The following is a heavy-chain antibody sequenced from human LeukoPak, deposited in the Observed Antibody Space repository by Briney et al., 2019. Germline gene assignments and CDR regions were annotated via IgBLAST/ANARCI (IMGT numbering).Heavy chain of an antibody. CDR1: GGSISSYY. V-gene: IGHV4-59*01. CDR2: IYYSGST. CDR3: ARVRDSIGYDYYYYMDV. Sequence: SETLSLTCTVSGGSISSYYWSWIRQPPGKGLEWIGYIYYSGSTNYNPSLKSRVTISVDTSKNQFSLKLSSVTAADTAVYYCARVRDSIGYDYYYYMDVWGKGTTVTVSS. J-gene: IGHJ6*03. D-gene: IGHD3-22*01.